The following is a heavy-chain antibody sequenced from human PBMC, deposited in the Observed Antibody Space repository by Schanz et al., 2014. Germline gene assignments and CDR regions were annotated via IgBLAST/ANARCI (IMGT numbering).Heavy chain of an antibody. CDR1: GYTFTNYY. V-gene: IGHV1-46*01. CDR2: IIPITGIT. CDR3: ARDRAYYYESSGDVGY. J-gene: IGHJ4*02. D-gene: IGHD3-22*01. Sequence: QVQLVQSGAEVKKPGASVKLSCKASGYTFTNYYIHWVRQAPGQGLEWMGRIIPITGITNYAQKFQGRVTFTADKSTSTAFLEVNSLRSEDTAVYYCARDRAYYYESSGDVGYWGQGTLVTVSS.